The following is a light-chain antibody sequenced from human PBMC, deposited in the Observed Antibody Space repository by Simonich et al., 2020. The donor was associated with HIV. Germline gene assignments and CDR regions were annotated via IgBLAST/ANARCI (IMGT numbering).Light chain of an antibody. CDR1: QSVSSS. V-gene: IGKV3-15*01. CDR2: GAS. Sequence: EIVMTQSPATLSVSPGERATLPCRASQSVSSSLACYQQNPGQAPRLPIYGASTRATGIPARFSGSGCGTEFTLTISSMQSEDFAVYYCQQYNNWPPWTFGQGTKVEIK. CDR3: QQYNNWPPWT. J-gene: IGKJ1*01.